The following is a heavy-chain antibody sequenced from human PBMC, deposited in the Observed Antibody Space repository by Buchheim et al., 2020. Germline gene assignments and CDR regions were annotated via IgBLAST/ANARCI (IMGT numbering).Heavy chain of an antibody. J-gene: IGHJ4*02. CDR1: GFTFSSYE. D-gene: IGHD3-10*01. CDR3: ARDASGSYYSRELVFDY. V-gene: IGHV3-48*03. Sequence: EVQLVESGGGLVQPGGSLRLSCAASGFTFSSYEMNWVRQAPGKGLEWVSYISSSGSTIYYADSVKGRFTISRDNAKNSLYLQMNSLRAEDTAVYYCARDASGSYYSRELVFDYWGQGTL. CDR2: ISSSGSTI.